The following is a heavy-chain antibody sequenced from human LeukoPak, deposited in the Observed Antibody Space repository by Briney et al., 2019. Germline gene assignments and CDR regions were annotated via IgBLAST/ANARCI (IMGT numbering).Heavy chain of an antibody. J-gene: IGHJ4*02. CDR1: GFTFSSYS. V-gene: IGHV3-30*18. D-gene: IGHD6-19*01. CDR2: ISYDGSNK. Sequence: PGGSLRLSCAASGFTFSSYSMNWVRQAPGKGLEWVAVISYDGSNKYYADSVKGRFTISRDNSKNTLYLQMNSLRAEDTAVYYCAKGAVAADFGYWGQGTLVTVSS. CDR3: AKGAVAADFGY.